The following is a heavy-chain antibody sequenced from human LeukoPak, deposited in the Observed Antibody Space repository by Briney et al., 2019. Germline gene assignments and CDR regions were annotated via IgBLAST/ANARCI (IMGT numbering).Heavy chain of an antibody. CDR3: ARVPLYGYYYMDV. J-gene: IGHJ6*03. V-gene: IGHV1-18*01. CDR2: ISAYNGNT. CDR1: GYTFTSYG. D-gene: IGHD3-16*01. Sequence: ASVKVSCKASGYTFTSYGIIWVRQAPGQGLEWMGWISAYNGNTNYAQKLQGRVTMTTDTSTSTAYMELRSLRSDDTAVYYCARVPLYGYYYMDVWVKGTTVTVSS.